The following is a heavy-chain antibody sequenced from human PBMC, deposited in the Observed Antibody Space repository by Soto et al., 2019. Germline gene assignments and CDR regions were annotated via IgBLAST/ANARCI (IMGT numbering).Heavy chain of an antibody. D-gene: IGHD6-19*01. CDR1: GGTFSSYA. Sequence: QVQLVQSGAEVKKPGSSVKVSCKASGGTFSSYAISWVRQAPGQGLEWMGGIIPIFGTANYAQKFQGRVTITAXXSXSXXYMERRSLRSEDTAVYYCATVDKPYSRGWSDAFDIWGQGTMVTVSS. V-gene: IGHV1-69*12. CDR3: ATVDKPYSRGWSDAFDI. CDR2: IIPIFGTA. J-gene: IGHJ3*02.